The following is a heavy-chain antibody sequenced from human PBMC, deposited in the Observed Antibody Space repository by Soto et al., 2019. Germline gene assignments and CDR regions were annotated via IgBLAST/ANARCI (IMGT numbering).Heavy chain of an antibody. J-gene: IGHJ5*02. V-gene: IGHV4-61*01. D-gene: IGHD6-19*01. CDR2: IYHSGST. Sequence: QVQLQESGPGLVKPSETLSLTCTVSGGSVSSGSYYWGCIRQPPGKGLEWIGYIYHSGSTNYNPSLRSRVTISVDTSKNPFSLSLTSVTAADTAVYYCARLSAAWFDPWGQGTLVTVAS. CDR3: ARLSAAWFDP. CDR1: GGSVSSGSYY.